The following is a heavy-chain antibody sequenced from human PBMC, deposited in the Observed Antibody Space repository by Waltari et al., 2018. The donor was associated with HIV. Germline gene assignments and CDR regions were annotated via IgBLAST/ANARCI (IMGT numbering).Heavy chain of an antibody. Sequence: EVQLLWSGGGLVQPGGSLRLSCAASGFTFSIYPMGRVRQAPGKGLEWVSAIRGSGGSTYYADSVKGRFTISRDNSKNTLYLQMNSLRAEDTAVYYCAKFQYYYDSSVPWGQGTLVTVSS. J-gene: IGHJ5*02. CDR1: GFTFSIYP. CDR3: AKFQYYYDSSVP. D-gene: IGHD3-22*01. V-gene: IGHV3-23*01. CDR2: IRGSGGST.